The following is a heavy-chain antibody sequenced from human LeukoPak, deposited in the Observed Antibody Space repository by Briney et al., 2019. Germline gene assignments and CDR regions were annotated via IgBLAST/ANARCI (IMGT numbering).Heavy chain of an antibody. CDR3: ARRGCSGSICYTYFDY. Sequence: PGGSLRLSCGSSGFTFSNYSMNWVRQAPGRGLAWVSYISSGTSAIYYADSVKGRFTISRDNAKNSLYLQMNSLRDEDTAVYYCARRGCSGSICYTYFDYWGQGTLVTVSS. CDR2: ISSGTSAI. J-gene: IGHJ4*02. D-gene: IGHD2-2*01. V-gene: IGHV3-48*02. CDR1: GFTFSNYS.